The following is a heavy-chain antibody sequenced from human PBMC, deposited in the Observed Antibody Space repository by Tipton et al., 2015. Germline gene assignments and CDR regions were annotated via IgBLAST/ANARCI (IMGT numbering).Heavy chain of an antibody. CDR3: AREVWYNDSTGYDY. D-gene: IGHD3-22*01. CDR1: GASISTDAYY. J-gene: IGHJ4*02. Sequence: TLSLTCSVSGASISTDAYYWSWVRQHPGKGLEWMAYFSDTGSTYYNPSLKSRVTISEDTSKTQISLNVTSVTAADTAVYYCAREVWYNDSTGYDYWGQGTLVTVSS. V-gene: IGHV4-31*03. CDR2: FSDTGST.